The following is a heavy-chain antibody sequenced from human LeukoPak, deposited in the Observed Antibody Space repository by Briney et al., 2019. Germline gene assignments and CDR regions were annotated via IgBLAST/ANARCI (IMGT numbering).Heavy chain of an antibody. J-gene: IGHJ3*02. CDR2: TYYRSKWYN. D-gene: IGHD4-17*01. V-gene: IGHV6-1*01. CDR3: ARGYGDYGEAFDI. Sequence: RTYYRSKWYNDYAVSVKSRITINPDTSKNQFSLQLNSVTPEDTAVYYCARGYGDYGEAFDIWGQGTMVTVSS.